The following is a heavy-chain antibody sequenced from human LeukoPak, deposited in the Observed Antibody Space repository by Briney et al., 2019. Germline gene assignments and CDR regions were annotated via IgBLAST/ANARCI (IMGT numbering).Heavy chain of an antibody. CDR3: ARELHYYGSGSSDY. CDR1: GFTFSGYG. J-gene: IGHJ4*02. D-gene: IGHD3-10*01. V-gene: IGHV3-21*01. CDR2: ISSSSSYI. Sequence: GGSLRLSCAASGFTFSGYGMSWVRQAPGKGLEWVSSISSSSSYIYYADSVKGRFTISRDNARNSLYLQMNSLRAEDTAVYYCARELHYYGSGSSDYWGQGTLVTVSS.